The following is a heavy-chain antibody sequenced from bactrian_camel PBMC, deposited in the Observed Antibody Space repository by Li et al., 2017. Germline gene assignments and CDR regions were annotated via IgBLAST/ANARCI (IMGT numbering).Heavy chain of an antibody. CDR1: KLTYSSNC. CDR2: VDERFRR. V-gene: IGHV3S42*01. Sequence: DVQLVESGGGSVQTGGSLALSCVAAKLTYSSNCMGWFRQAPGKEHEGVAAVDERFRRTYADSVKGRFTISHDAAKNSIDLEMNSLKPDDTAVYYCAATGQMLSVAGCRTQGTQVTVS. D-gene: IGHD1*01. J-gene: IGHJ4*01.